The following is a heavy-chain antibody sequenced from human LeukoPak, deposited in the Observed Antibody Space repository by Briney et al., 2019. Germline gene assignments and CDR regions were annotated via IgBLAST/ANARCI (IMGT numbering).Heavy chain of an antibody. Sequence: PSETLSLTCTVSGGSISSGSYYWSWIRQPAGKGLEWIGRIYTSGSTNYNPSLKSRVTISVDTSKNQFSLKLSSVTAADTAVYYCAREPCSSTSCPVDYWGQGTPVTVSS. J-gene: IGHJ4*02. CDR1: GGSISSGSYY. CDR2: IYTSGST. CDR3: AREPCSSTSCPVDY. V-gene: IGHV4-61*02. D-gene: IGHD2-2*01.